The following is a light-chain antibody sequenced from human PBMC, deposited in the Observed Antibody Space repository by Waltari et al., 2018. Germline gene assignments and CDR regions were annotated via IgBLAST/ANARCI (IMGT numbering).Light chain of an antibody. J-gene: IGKJ4*01. Sequence: DIQMTQSPSSLSASVGDRVTITCRASQSISTYLHWYQQKPGKAPKVLIYGASNLQSGVTSRFSGSGSGTEFTLTISSLQPEDFATYYCQQSYSSPLLTFGGGSKVEIK. CDR2: GAS. CDR3: QQSYSSPLLT. V-gene: IGKV1-39*01. CDR1: QSISTY.